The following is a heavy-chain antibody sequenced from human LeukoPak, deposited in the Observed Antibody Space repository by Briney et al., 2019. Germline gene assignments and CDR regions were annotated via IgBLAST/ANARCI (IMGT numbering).Heavy chain of an antibody. V-gene: IGHV3-23*01. CDR1: GFSLRSSE. D-gene: IGHD3-22*01. CDR2: INSADNVE. CDR3: AETRGSSGYLRFDY. J-gene: IGHJ4*02. Sequence: PGGSLRLSCAASGFSLRSSEMNWVRQAPGKGPEWVAHINSADNVEYYTDSVKGRFTISRDNSKNTLYLQMNSLRAEDTAVYYCAETRGSSGYLRFDYWGQGTLVTVSS.